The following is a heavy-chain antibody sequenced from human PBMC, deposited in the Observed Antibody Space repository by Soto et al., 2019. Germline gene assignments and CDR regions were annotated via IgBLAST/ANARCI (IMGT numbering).Heavy chain of an antibody. D-gene: IGHD2-21*02. Sequence: QVQLVESGGGVVQPGRALRLSCAASGFSFNTSGMHWVRQAPGKGLEWVAVMAFDGSQEFYGDSVRGRFTISRDNSKNTLFLQMKSLTPEDTAVYYCTTKVRVTNYLYYDMDVWGQGTTVTVSS. CDR3: TTKVRVTNYLYYDMDV. V-gene: IGHV3-30*03. CDR2: MAFDGSQE. CDR1: GFSFNTSG. J-gene: IGHJ6*02.